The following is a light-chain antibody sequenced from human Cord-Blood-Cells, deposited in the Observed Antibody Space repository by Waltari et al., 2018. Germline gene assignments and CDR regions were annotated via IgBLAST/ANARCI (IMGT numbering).Light chain of an antibody. CDR2: AAS. CDR1: QGIRNY. Sequence: DIQMTQSPSSLSESVGERVTITCRASQGIRNYLAWFQQKPGKASKSLIYAASSLQSGVPSKFIGSGSGTDFTLTISSLQPEDFATYYCQQYNSYPFTFGPGTKVDIK. J-gene: IGKJ3*01. CDR3: QQYNSYPFT. V-gene: IGKV1-16*02.